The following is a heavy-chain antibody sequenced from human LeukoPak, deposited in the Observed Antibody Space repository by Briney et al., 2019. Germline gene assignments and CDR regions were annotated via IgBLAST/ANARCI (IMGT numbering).Heavy chain of an antibody. CDR2: IRYDGSNK. V-gene: IGHV3-30*02. CDR1: GFTFSSYV. CDR3: ARLYQYYFDS. J-gene: IGHJ4*02. Sequence: GGSLRLSCAASGFTFSSYVMHWVRQAPGKGLEWVAFIRYDGSNKYYSDSVKGRFTISRDNSKNTLYLQMNSLRAEDTAVYYCARLYQYYFDSWGQGTLVTVSS. D-gene: IGHD4/OR15-4a*01.